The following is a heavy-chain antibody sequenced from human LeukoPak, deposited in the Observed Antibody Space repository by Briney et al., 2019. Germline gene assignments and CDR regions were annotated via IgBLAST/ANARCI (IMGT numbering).Heavy chain of an antibody. J-gene: IGHJ4*02. V-gene: IGHV3-23*05. Sequence: GGSLRLSCVASGITFSTYSMTWVRQRPGKGLEWVASIYNSGTKIFYADSVKGRFTISRDNSNNVLFLQVDSLRAEDSAIYYCAKDIVPDSGWDLDYWGRGTLVTASS. CDR1: GITFSTYS. CDR3: AKDIVPDSGWDLDY. CDR2: IYNSGTKI. D-gene: IGHD6-19*01.